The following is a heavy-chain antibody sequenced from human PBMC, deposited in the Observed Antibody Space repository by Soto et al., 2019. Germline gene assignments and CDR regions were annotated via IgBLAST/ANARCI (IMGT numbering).Heavy chain of an antibody. CDR2: IYYSGST. Sequence: SETLSLTCTVSGGSISSSSYYWGWIRQPPGKGLEWIGSIYYSGSTYYNPSLKSRVTISVDTSKNQFSLKLSSVTAADTAVYYCARRTVTYGDYYSDAFDIWGQGTMVTVSS. CDR3: ARRTVTYGDYYSDAFDI. J-gene: IGHJ3*02. D-gene: IGHD4-17*01. V-gene: IGHV4-39*01. CDR1: GGSISSSSYY.